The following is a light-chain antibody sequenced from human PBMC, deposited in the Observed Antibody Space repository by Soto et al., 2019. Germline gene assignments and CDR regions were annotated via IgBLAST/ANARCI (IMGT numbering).Light chain of an antibody. CDR2: GAS. CDR1: QTVSDNS. V-gene: IGKV3-20*01. CDR3: QQYGSSPRT. J-gene: IGKJ5*01. Sequence: EIVFTQFPGTLSLSPGERATLSCRASQTVSDNSLAWYQQKVGRAPRALIYGASNRATGIPDRFSGGGSGTDFTLTINRLEPEDFAVYYCQQYGSSPRTFGQGTRLESK.